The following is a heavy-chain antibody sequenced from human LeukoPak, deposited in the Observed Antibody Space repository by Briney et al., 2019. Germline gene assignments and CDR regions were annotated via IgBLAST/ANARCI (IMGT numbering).Heavy chain of an antibody. CDR3: TRDKGYSWFAEWFDP. V-gene: IGHV3-49*03. Sequence: GGSLRLSCTASGFSLRDHAMSWFRQAPGKGPEWVGFIRSKAHGGTTEKAASLEGRFTISRDDSRNIVYLQMNSLKIEDSAIYYCTRDKGYSWFAEWFDPWGQGTLVTVSS. CDR2: IRSKAHGGTT. D-gene: IGHD6-13*01. CDR1: GFSLRDHA. J-gene: IGHJ5*02.